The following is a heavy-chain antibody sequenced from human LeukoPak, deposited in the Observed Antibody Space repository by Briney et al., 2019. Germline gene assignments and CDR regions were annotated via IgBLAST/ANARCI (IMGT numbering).Heavy chain of an antibody. D-gene: IGHD3-10*01. CDR2: VSSDGNKR. Sequence: PGGSLRLSCAASGFTFSSYGMHWVRQGPGKGLEWLAIVSSDGNKRYYADSVRGRFTVSRDNYKNTLYLDMNSLRSEDTAVYYCARGPLWVGQVLGDWLDPWGQGTLVTVSS. J-gene: IGHJ5*02. V-gene: IGHV3-30*19. CDR3: ARGPLWVGQVLGDWLDP. CDR1: GFTFSSYG.